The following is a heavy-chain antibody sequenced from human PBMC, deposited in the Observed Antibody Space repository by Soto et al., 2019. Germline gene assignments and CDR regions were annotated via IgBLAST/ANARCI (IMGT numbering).Heavy chain of an antibody. V-gene: IGHV1-3*01. CDR1: GYTFTGYA. CDR2: INAGNGNT. Sequence: ASVKVSCKASGYTFTGYAVHWVRQAPGQRLEWMGWINAGNGNTKYSQKFQGRVTITRDTSASTAYMELSSLRSEDSAVYYCARAVAVPADFDYWGQGTLVTVSS. CDR3: ARAVAVPADFDY. J-gene: IGHJ4*02. D-gene: IGHD6-19*01.